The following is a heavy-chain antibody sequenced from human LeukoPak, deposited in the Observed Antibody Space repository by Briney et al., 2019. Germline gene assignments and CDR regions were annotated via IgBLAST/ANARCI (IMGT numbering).Heavy chain of an antibody. Sequence: VASVKVSCKASGYTFTGYYMHWVRQAPGQGLEWMGWINPNSGGTNYAQKFQGRVTMTRDTSISTAYMELSRLRSDDTAVYYCVRVLLAYYDTGGYPTPFKYWGQGTLVTVSS. J-gene: IGHJ4*02. CDR3: VRVLLAYYDTGGYPTPFKY. V-gene: IGHV1-2*02. D-gene: IGHD3-22*01. CDR2: INPNSGGT. CDR1: GYTFTGYY.